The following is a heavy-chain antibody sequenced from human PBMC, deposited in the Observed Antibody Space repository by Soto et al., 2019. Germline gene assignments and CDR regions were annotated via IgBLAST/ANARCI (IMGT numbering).Heavy chain of an antibody. D-gene: IGHD3-10*01. CDR2: IYYSGST. CDR1: GGSISSGGYY. J-gene: IGHJ5*02. V-gene: IGHV4-31*03. CDR3: ARDVGAGSMVRGPGYNWFDP. Sequence: SETLSLTCTVSGGSISSGGYYWSWIRQHPGKGLEWIGYIYYSGSTYYNPSLKSRVTISVDTSKNQFSLKLSSVTAADTAVYYCARDVGAGSMVRGPGYNWFDPWGQGTLVTVSS.